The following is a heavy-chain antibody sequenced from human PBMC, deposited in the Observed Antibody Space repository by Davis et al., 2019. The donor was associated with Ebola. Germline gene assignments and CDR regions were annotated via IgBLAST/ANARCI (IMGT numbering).Heavy chain of an antibody. V-gene: IGHV3-66*02. CDR3: AKDKTMATQYWYFDL. CDR1: GFIVSDKY. D-gene: IGHD4/OR15-4a*01. CDR2: IYRDGRM. Sequence: GGSLRLSCAASGFIVSDKYMSWVRQAPGKGLEWVSVIYRDGRMYHADSVKGRFTISRDNSQNTLYLQMNSLRAEDTALYYCAKDKTMATQYWYFDLWGRGTLVTVSS. J-gene: IGHJ2*01.